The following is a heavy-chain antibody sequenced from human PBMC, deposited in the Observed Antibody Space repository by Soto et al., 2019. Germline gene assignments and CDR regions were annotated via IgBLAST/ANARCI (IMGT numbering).Heavy chain of an antibody. CDR1: GCTFSSYA. D-gene: IGHD1-26*01. CDR3: ASNNPGVGHNTFNPPKFED. CDR2: IIPIFGTA. V-gene: IGHV1-69*13. Sequence: SLNVSCKASGCTFSSYAISWVRQAPGQGLEWMGGIIPIFGTANYAQKFQGRVTITADESTSTAYMELSSLRSEDTAVYYCASNNPGVGHNTFNPPKFEDWGQRTLVSVSS. J-gene: IGHJ4*02.